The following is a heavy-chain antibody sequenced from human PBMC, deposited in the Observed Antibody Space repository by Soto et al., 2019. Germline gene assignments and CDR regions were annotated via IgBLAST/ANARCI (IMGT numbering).Heavy chain of an antibody. Sequence: EVQLVESGGGLVQSGGSLRLSCEASGFSCITYWMNWVRQAPGKGLEWLDSIKEDGREKQYVDSVKGRFTIPRDNAKNSLSLQMNSLSEEDTGVYYCVRARSGSFALWGQGTLVIVSS. CDR1: GFSCITYW. J-gene: IGHJ4*02. V-gene: IGHV3-7*04. D-gene: IGHD3-9*01. CDR3: VRARSGSFAL. CDR2: IKEDGREK.